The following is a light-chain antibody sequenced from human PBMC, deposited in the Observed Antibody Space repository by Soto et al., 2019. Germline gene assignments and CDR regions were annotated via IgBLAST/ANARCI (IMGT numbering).Light chain of an antibody. CDR1: QSVSSN. V-gene: IGKV3-15*01. CDR2: GAS. Sequence: EIVMTQSPATLSVSPGERATLSCRASQSVSSNLAWYQQKPGQAPRLIIYGASTRDTGIPARFSGSGSGTEFTLTISSLQSEGFAVYYCQQYNNWPWTFGQGTKVEIK. CDR3: QQYNNWPWT. J-gene: IGKJ1*01.